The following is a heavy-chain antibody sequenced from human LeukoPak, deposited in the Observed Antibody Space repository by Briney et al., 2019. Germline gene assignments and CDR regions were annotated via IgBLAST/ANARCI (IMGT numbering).Heavy chain of an antibody. CDR3: TRDQFEVGAGGDY. Sequence: ASVKVSCKASGDNFSSYVITWVRQAPGQGLEWMGRIIPTLDVANFAQKFKGRVTITADKSTNTAHLELSSLRSEDTAVYYCTRDQFEVGAGGDYWGQGTLVTVSS. CDR2: IIPTLDVA. D-gene: IGHD1-26*01. V-gene: IGHV1-69*04. CDR1: GDNFSSYV. J-gene: IGHJ4*02.